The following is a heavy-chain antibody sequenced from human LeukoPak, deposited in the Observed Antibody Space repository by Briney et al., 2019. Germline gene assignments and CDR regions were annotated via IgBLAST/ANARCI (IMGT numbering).Heavy chain of an antibody. D-gene: IGHD3-10*01. J-gene: IGHJ6*02. CDR3: ARAKQYYYGSGSLSRDYYYGMDV. CDR1: GFTFSSYA. Sequence: GGSLRLSCAASGFTFSSYAMHWVRQAPGKGLEWVAVISYDGSNKYYADSVKGRFTISRDNSKNTLYLQMNSLRAEDTAVYYCARAKQYYYGSGSLSRDYYYGMDVWGQGTTVTVSS. CDR2: ISYDGSNK. V-gene: IGHV3-30-3*01.